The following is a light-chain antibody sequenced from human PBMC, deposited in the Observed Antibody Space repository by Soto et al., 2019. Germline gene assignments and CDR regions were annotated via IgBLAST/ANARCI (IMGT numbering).Light chain of an antibody. CDR1: PGTVTSGHY. CDR2: DIS. V-gene: IGLV7-46*01. CDR3: LLSYSGPSI. Sequence: QAVVTQETSLTVSPGGTVTLTCGSSPGTVTSGHYPYWFQLKPGQAPMTLLYDISNKHPWTPARFSGSLLGGKAALTLSGAQPEDEADYYCLLSYSGPSIFGGGTQLTVL. J-gene: IGLJ7*01.